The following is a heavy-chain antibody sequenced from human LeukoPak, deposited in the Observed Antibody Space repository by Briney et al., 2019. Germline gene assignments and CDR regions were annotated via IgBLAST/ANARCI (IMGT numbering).Heavy chain of an antibody. CDR3: ARDLAYNHYYDSSGTTLDY. D-gene: IGHD3-22*01. Sequence: SEKVSCKASGGSFSSYAISWVRQAPGQGLEWGGGIIPSFGTANYAQKFQGRVTITADKSTSTAYMELSSLRSEDTAVYYCARDLAYNHYYDSSGTTLDYWGQGTLVTVSS. J-gene: IGHJ4*02. V-gene: IGHV1-69*06. CDR1: GGSFSSYA. CDR2: IIPSFGTA.